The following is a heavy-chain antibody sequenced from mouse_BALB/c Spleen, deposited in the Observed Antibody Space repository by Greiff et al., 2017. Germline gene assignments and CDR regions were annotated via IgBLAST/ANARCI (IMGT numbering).Heavy chain of an antibody. D-gene: IGHD1-1*01. Sequence: QVQLQQSGAELVRPGTSVKVSCKASGYAFTNYLIEWVKQRPGQGLEWIGVINTGSGGTNYNEKFKGKATLTADKSSNTAYMQLSSLTSDDSAVYFCAIYYYGSSPDYWGQGTTLTVSS. J-gene: IGHJ2*01. CDR2: INTGSGGT. CDR3: AIYYYGSSPDY. CDR1: GYAFTNYL. V-gene: IGHV1-54*01.